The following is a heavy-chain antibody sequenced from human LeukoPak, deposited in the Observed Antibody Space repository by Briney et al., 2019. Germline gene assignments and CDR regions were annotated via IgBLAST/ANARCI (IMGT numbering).Heavy chain of an antibody. CDR1: GFTFSNAW. J-gene: IGHJ6*03. Sequence: PGGSLRLSCAASGFTFSNAWMSWVRQAPGKGLEWVGRIKSKTDGGTTDYAAPVKGRFTISRDDSKNTLYLQMNSLKTEDTAVYYCAKSGSDRGFYYYYMDVWGKGTTVTVSS. V-gene: IGHV3-15*01. D-gene: IGHD3-10*01. CDR2: IKSKTDGGTT. CDR3: AKSGSDRGFYYYYMDV.